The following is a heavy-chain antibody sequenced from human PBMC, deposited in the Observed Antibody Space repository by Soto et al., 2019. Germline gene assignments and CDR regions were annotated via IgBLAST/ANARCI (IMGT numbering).Heavy chain of an antibody. Sequence: PGESLKISCKGSGYSFTSYWISWVRQMPGKGLEWMGRIDPSDSYTNYSPSFQGHVTISADKSISTAYLQWSSLKASDTAMYYCARCPVGEEPKNYYYYGMDVWGQGTTVTVSS. CDR1: GYSFTSYW. D-gene: IGHD1-26*01. CDR3: ARCPVGEEPKNYYYYGMDV. CDR2: IDPSDSYT. J-gene: IGHJ6*02. V-gene: IGHV5-10-1*01.